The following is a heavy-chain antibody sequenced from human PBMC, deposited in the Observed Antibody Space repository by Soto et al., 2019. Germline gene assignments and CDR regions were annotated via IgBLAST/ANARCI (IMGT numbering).Heavy chain of an antibody. V-gene: IGHV3-11*01. J-gene: IGHJ6*02. Sequence: QVQLVESGGGLVKPGGSLRLSCAASGFIFSDYYMTWIRQAPGKGLEWLSCSSNRDRSTYYADSVKDRFVVSKDNATNLVYLQMTSLRAEDTAVYFCARAWKIEKFGVISMSKGLDVWGQGTKVTVSS. CDR3: ARAWKIEKFGVISMSKGLDV. D-gene: IGHD3-3*01. CDR2: SSNRDRST. CDR1: GFIFSDYY.